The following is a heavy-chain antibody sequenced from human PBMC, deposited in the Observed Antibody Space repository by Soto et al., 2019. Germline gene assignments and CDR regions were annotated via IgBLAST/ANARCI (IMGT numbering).Heavy chain of an antibody. CDR2: ISAYNGNT. V-gene: IGHV1-18*01. CDR3: ARDTPYYDFWSGYYTGIGYYGMDV. D-gene: IGHD3-3*01. Sequence: ASVKVSCKASGYTFTSYGISWVRQAPGQGLEWMGWISAYNGNTNYAQKLQGRVTMTTDTSTSTAYMELRSLRSDDTAVYYCARDTPYYDFWSGYYTGIGYYGMDVWGQGTTVTVSS. CDR1: GYTFTSYG. J-gene: IGHJ6*02.